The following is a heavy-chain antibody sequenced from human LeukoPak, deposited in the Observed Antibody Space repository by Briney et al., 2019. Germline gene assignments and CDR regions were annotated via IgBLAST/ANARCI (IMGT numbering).Heavy chain of an antibody. CDR1: GFTFSSYW. CDR3: ARAGGLGIQDYYYYMDV. J-gene: IGHJ6*03. D-gene: IGHD7-27*01. V-gene: IGHV3-74*01. CDR2: VNSDGSST. Sequence: RPGGSLRLSCAASGFTFSSYWMHWVRQAPGKGLVWVSRVNSDGSSTSYADSVKGRLTISRDNAKNTLYLQMNSLRAEDTAVYYCARAGGLGIQDYYYYMDVWGKGTTVTVSS.